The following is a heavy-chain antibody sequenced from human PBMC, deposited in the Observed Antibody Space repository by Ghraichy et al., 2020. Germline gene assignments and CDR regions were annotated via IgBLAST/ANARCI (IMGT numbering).Heavy chain of an antibody. V-gene: IGHV4-59*08. D-gene: IGHD3-10*02. Sequence: SETLSLTCTVSGGSISSYVWTWIRQPPGKGLEWIGYIYYTGVTNYHPSLKSRVTISVDSSKSQFSLKLSSVTAADTAVYYCARHDSKMFPPILSSYYYGMDVWGQGTTVIVSS. J-gene: IGHJ6*02. CDR1: GGSISSYV. CDR3: ARHDSKMFPPILSSYYYGMDV. CDR2: IYYTGVT.